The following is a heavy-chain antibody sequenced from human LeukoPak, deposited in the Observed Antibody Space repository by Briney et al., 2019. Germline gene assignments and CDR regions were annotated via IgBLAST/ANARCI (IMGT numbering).Heavy chain of an antibody. CDR3: ARTSHESVLYWSDP. V-gene: IGHV1-18*01. D-gene: IGHD3-16*01. CDR1: GYTFTTYG. Sequence: ASVKLSCKASGYTFTTYGIGWVRQPPGQGLEWMGWISGYNGNTNYAQKFQGRVTMTTDTSTSTAYMELRSLRSDDTAVNYCARTSHESVLYWSDPWGQGTLVNVSS. J-gene: IGHJ5*02. CDR2: ISGYNGNT.